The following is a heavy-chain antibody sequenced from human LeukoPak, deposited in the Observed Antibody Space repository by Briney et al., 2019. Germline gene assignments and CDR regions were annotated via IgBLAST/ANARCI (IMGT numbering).Heavy chain of an antibody. CDR1: GGSLSSGGYS. CDR3: ARGTYGAGSYAVDV. V-gene: IGHV4-30-2*01. CDR2: IYHSGST. J-gene: IGHJ6*02. Sequence: SETLSLTCAVSGGSLSSGGYSWSWIRQPPGKGLEWIGYIYHSGSTYYNPSLKSRVTISVDRSKNQFSLKLSSVTAADTAVYYCARGTYGAGSYAVDVWGQGTTVTVSS. D-gene: IGHD3-10*01.